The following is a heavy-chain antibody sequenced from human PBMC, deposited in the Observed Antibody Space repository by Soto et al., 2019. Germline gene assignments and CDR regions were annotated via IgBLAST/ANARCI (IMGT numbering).Heavy chain of an antibody. CDR3: ARYGLAAAGRVGYYYGMDV. Sequence: GSSLKLSCKASGYTFTSYVISWVRQAPGQGLEWMGWISAYNGNTNYAQKLQGRVTMTTDTSTSTAYMELRSLRSDDTAVYYCARYGLAAAGRVGYYYGMDVWGQGTTVTVSS. J-gene: IGHJ6*02. D-gene: IGHD6-13*01. V-gene: IGHV1-18*01. CDR2: ISAYNGNT. CDR1: GYTFTSYV.